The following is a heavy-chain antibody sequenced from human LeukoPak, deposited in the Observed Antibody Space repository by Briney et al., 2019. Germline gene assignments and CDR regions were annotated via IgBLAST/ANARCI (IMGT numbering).Heavy chain of an antibody. CDR1: GFAFSSYA. D-gene: IGHD2-15*01. J-gene: IGHJ5*02. CDR2: IKQDGSEK. Sequence: GGSPRLSCAASGFAFSSYAMTWVRQAPGKGLEWVANIKQDGSEKYYVDSVKGRFTISRDNAKNSLYLQMNSLRAEDTAVYYCARESAANWFDPWGQGTLVTVSS. CDR3: ARESAANWFDP. V-gene: IGHV3-7*01.